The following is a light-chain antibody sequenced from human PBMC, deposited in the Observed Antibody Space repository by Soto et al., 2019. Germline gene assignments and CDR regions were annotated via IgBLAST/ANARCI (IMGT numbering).Light chain of an antibody. V-gene: IGKV3-20*01. CDR3: QQYGSSPPRLT. CDR1: QTISNT. Sequence: EVVMTQSPATLSVSPGDKVSLSCRANQTISNTLAWYQQKPGQAPRLLIYGASSRATGIPDRFSGSGSGTDFTLTISRLEPEDFAVYYCQQYGSSPPRLTFGGGTKVDIK. CDR2: GAS. J-gene: IGKJ4*01.